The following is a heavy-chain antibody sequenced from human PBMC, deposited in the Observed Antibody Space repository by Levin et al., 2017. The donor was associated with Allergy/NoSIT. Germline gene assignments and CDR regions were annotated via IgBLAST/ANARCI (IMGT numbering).Heavy chain of an antibody. Sequence: GGSLRLSCAASGFTFSSYGMHWVRQAPGKGLEWVAVISYDGSNKYYADSVKGRFTISRDNSKNTLYLQMNSLRAEDTAVYYCAKDLLGGGAHDYGDDGVFGGPDNWGQGTLVTVSS. CDR3: AKDLLGGGAHDYGDDGVFGGPDN. CDR2: ISYDGSNK. J-gene: IGHJ4*02. D-gene: IGHD4-17*01. CDR1: GFTFSSYG. V-gene: IGHV3-30*18.